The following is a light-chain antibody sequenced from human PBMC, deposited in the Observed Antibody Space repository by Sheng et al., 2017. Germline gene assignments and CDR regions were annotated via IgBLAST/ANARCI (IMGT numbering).Light chain of an antibody. Sequence: AIRMTQSPSSLSASTGDRVTITCRASQGITSYLAWYQQKPGKAPKLLIYDATTLQSGVPSRFSGSGSGTDFTLTINNLQPEDSATYYCQQSSSPPQTFGQGTKLEIK. J-gene: IGKJ2*01. V-gene: IGKV1-8*01. CDR2: DAT. CDR1: QGITSY. CDR3: QQSSSPPQT.